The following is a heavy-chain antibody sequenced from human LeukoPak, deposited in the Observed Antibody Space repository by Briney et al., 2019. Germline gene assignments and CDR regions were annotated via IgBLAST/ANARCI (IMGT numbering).Heavy chain of an antibody. Sequence: GGSLRLSCAASGFTFGDLSMHWVRLTPRNGLEWVSLIIWNGGSSYYTDSVKGRFTISRDNSKNSLYLQMNSLTTEDTALYYCAKGSSGYYIDYWGQGTLVTVSS. CDR1: GFTFGDLS. CDR3: AKGSSGYYIDY. D-gene: IGHD3-22*01. CDR2: IIWNGGSS. V-gene: IGHV3-43*01. J-gene: IGHJ4*02.